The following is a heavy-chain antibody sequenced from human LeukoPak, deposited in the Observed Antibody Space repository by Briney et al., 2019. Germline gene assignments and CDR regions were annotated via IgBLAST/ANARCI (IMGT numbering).Heavy chain of an antibody. V-gene: IGHV3-23*01. CDR3: AKEGYCGGDCYREFDY. CDR1: GFTFSSYA. Sequence: GGSLRLSCAASGFTFSSYAMSWVRQAPGKGLEWVSGISGSGGSRYYADSVKGRFTISRDNSKNTLYLQMNSLRAEDTAVYYCAKEGYCGGDCYREFDYWGQGTLVTVSS. D-gene: IGHD2-21*02. J-gene: IGHJ4*02. CDR2: ISGSGGSR.